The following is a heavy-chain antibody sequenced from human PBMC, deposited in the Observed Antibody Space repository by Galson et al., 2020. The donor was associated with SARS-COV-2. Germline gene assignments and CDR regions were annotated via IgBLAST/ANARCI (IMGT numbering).Heavy chain of an antibody. CDR1: GFTFSSYW. Sequence: GGSLRLSCVASGFTFSSYWMNWVRQAPGKGLEWVANIKQDGSEKYYVDSVKVRFTISRDNAKNSLYLQMSSLRDEDTAVYYCARGSSYYDFWSGRAEFFQHWGQGILVTVSS. CDR3: ARGSSYYDFWSGRAEFFQH. V-gene: IGHV3-7*01. CDR2: IKQDGSEK. D-gene: IGHD3-3*01. J-gene: IGHJ1*01.